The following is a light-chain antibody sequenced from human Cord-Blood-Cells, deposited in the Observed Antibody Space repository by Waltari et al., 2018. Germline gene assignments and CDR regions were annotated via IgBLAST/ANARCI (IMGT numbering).Light chain of an antibody. J-gene: IGLJ2*01. CDR1: SSDVGGYNY. CDR3: SSYTSSSTLDVV. Sequence: QSALTQPASVSGSPGQSITISCTGTSSDVGGYNYVSWYQQHPGKAPKLMCYDVSNRPSGVSNRFSGSKSGNTASLTISGLQAEDEADYYCSSYTSSSTLDVVFGGGTKLTVL. V-gene: IGLV2-14*01. CDR2: DVS.